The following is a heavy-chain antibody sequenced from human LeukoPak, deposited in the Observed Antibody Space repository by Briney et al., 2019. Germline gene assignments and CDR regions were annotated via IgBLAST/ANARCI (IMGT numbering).Heavy chain of an antibody. Sequence: GGSLRLSCAASGFTFSTSNMNWVRQTPKKGLEWVSTITPGGSNMYYHDSVKGRFTISRDNAKNLLFLQMNSLRAEDTAVYYCASWSGSSVLDYWGQGTLVTVSS. D-gene: IGHD3-3*01. V-gene: IGHV3-21*01. CDR3: ASWSGSSVLDY. J-gene: IGHJ4*02. CDR1: GFTFSTSN. CDR2: ITPGGSNM.